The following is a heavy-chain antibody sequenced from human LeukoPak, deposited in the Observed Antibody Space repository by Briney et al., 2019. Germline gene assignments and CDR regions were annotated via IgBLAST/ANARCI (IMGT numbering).Heavy chain of an antibody. V-gene: IGHV3-23*01. D-gene: IGHD3-22*01. CDR1: GLTFSNYG. J-gene: IGHJ4*02. Sequence: GGTLRLSCVASGLTFSNYGISWVRQAPGKGLEWVSAISGSGGSTYYADSVKGRFTISRDNSKNTLYLQMNSLRAEDTAVYYCAKDQDSSGYDYWGQGTLVTVSS. CDR2: ISGSGGST. CDR3: AKDQDSSGYDY.